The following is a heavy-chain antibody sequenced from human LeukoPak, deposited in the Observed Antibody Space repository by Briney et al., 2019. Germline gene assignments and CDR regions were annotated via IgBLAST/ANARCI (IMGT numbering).Heavy chain of an antibody. CDR2: INHSGST. D-gene: IGHD2-2*01. J-gene: IGHJ4*02. CDR1: GGSFSGYF. CDR3: ARHRYGSDTSCFGF. V-gene: IGHV4-34*01. Sequence: PSETLSLTCAVYGGSFSGYFWSWIRQFPGKGLESIGEINHSGSTNYNPSLKSRVTISVDTSKNQFSLKLSSVTAADTAVYYCARHRYGSDTSCFGFWGQGTLVTVS.